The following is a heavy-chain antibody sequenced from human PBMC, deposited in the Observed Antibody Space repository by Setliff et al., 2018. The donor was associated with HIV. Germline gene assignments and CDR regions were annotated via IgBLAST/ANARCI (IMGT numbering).Heavy chain of an antibody. CDR3: ARDRGYGSGSYYADNWLDP. D-gene: IGHD3-10*01. J-gene: IGHJ5*02. Sequence: ASVKVSCKASGYSFTYYAVHWVRQAPGQRLEWMGRINAGNGHTEYSQNFQDRITFTRDTSASTVYMEFTSLRSEDTAVYYCARDRGYGSGSYYADNWLDPWGQGTLVTVS. CDR2: INAGNGHT. CDR1: GYSFTYYA. V-gene: IGHV1-3*01.